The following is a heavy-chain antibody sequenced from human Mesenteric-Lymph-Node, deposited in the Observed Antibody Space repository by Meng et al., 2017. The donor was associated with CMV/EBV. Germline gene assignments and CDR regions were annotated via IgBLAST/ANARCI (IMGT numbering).Heavy chain of an antibody. CDR2: ISSSSSYI. CDR3: TKGNEVDV. J-gene: IGHJ6*02. Sequence: GGSLRLSCAASGFTFSSYSMNWVRQAPGKGLEWVSSISSSSSYIYYADSVKGRFTISRDNAKNSLYLQMNSLKSEDTGVYYCTKGNEVDVWGQGTTVTVSS. D-gene: IGHD1-1*01. V-gene: IGHV3-21*01. CDR1: GFTFSSYS.